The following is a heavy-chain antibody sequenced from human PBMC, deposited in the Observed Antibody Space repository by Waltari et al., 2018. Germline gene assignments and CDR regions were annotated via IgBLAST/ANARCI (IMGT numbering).Heavy chain of an antibody. J-gene: IGHJ4*02. Sequence: QVQLQESGPGLVEPSGTLSLTCAVSGDSVSNHCCWSWVRQPPGKGLEWIGQVHHSGKPNYNPSFESRVTMSRDTANNEISLKMTSATAADTAVYYCASDRGRGLYLDSWGPGTLVTVSP. CDR1: GDSVSNHCC. CDR3: ASDRGRGLYLDS. D-gene: IGHD2-15*01. V-gene: IGHV4-4*02. CDR2: VHHSGKP.